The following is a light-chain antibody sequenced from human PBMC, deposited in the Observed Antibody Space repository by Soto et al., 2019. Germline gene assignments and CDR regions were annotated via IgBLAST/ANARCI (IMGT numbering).Light chain of an antibody. CDR2: GAS. CDR3: QQYNNWPWT. J-gene: IGKJ1*01. V-gene: IGKV3-15*01. Sequence: EIVMTQSPATLSVSPWKRGTLSCRASQSVSSNLAWYQQKPGQTPRLLIYGASTTATGIPARFSGSGSGTEFTLSISSLQSEDFAVYYCQQYNNWPWTFGQGTKVDIK. CDR1: QSVSSN.